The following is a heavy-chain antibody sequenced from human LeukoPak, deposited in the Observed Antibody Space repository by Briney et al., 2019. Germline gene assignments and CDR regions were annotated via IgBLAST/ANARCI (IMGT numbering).Heavy chain of an antibody. Sequence: SETLSLTCTVSGGSISSYYWSWIRQPAGKELEWIGRIYTSVSTNYNPPLKSRVTMSVDTSKNQFSLKLSSVTAADTAVYYCAGAYYDFWSGYYNYYYYYYYMDVWGKGTTVTVSS. CDR1: GGSISSYY. CDR3: AGAYYDFWSGYYNYYYYYYYMDV. J-gene: IGHJ6*03. V-gene: IGHV4-4*07. D-gene: IGHD3-3*01. CDR2: IYTSVST.